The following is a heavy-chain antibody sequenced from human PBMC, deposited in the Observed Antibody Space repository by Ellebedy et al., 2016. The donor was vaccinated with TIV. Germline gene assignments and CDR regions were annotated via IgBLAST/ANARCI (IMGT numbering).Heavy chain of an antibody. Sequence: GESLKISCAASGFMFSRYWMTWVRQAPGKGLEWVANIGGDGSQTNYVESVRGRFTISRDNAKNSLYLQMNSLRGEDTAVYYCVRDTSPGDKRSGWYDALDLWGQGTLVTASA. J-gene: IGHJ3*01. CDR3: VRDTSPGDKRSGWYDALDL. CDR2: IGGDGSQT. D-gene: IGHD6-13*01. V-gene: IGHV3-7*03. CDR1: GFMFSRYW.